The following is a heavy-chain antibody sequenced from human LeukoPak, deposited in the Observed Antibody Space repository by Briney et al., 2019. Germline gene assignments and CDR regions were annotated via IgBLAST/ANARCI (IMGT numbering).Heavy chain of an antibody. CDR1: GFTVSSNY. CDR3: ARERFSYDSGCYYFDY. CDR2: IYSGGST. Sequence: GGSLSLTCAASGFTVSSNYMIWVRQAPGKGLEWVSVIYSGGSTYYADSVKGRFTISRDNSKNTLYLQMNSLRGEDTDVYYCARERFSYDSGCYYFDYWGQGSLVTVSS. D-gene: IGHD3-10*01. V-gene: IGHV3-66*01. J-gene: IGHJ4*02.